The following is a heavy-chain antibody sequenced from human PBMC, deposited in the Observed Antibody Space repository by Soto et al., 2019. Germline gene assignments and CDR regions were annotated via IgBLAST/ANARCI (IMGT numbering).Heavy chain of an antibody. CDR3: ARDREGYCGGGSCYSVFDWFDP. Sequence: QVQLVQSGAEVKKPGSSVKVSCKASGGTFSSYAISWVRQAPGQGLEWMGGIIPIFGTANYAQKFQGRVTIAADECTSTAYMGLSSLRSEDTAVYYCARDREGYCGGGSCYSVFDWFDPWGQGTLVTVSS. D-gene: IGHD2-15*01. J-gene: IGHJ5*02. CDR1: GGTFSSYA. V-gene: IGHV1-69*01. CDR2: IIPIFGTA.